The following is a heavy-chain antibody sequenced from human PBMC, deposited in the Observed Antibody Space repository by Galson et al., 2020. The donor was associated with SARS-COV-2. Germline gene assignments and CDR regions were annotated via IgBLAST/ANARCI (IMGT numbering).Heavy chain of an antibody. CDR3: AKDNAPHSTVTTYIDY. J-gene: IGHJ4*02. Sequence: GGSLRLSCAASGFTFNTYAMTWVRQAPGKGLEWVSDISGSASNTYYADSVKGRFTISRDNSKNTLYLQMNSLKVEDTALYYCAKDNAPHSTVTTYIDYWGQGTLVTVSS. V-gene: IGHV3-23*01. CDR2: ISGSASNT. CDR1: GFTFNTYA. D-gene: IGHD4-17*01.